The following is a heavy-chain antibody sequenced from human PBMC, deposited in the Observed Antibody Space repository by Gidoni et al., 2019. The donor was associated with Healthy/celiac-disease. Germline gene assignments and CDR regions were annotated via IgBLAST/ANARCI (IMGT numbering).Heavy chain of an antibody. V-gene: IGHV3-48*01. CDR3: ARDDCSSTSCYAGSYYYYYMDV. D-gene: IGHD2-2*01. J-gene: IGHJ6*03. CDR2: ISSSSTTI. CDR1: GFTFSSYR. Sequence: EVQLVESGGGLVQPGGSLRLSCAASGFTFSSYRMNWVRQAPGKGLEWVSYISSSSTTIYYADSVKGRFTISRDNAKNSLYLQMNSLRAEDTAVYYCARDDCSSTSCYAGSYYYYYMDVWGKGTTVTVSS.